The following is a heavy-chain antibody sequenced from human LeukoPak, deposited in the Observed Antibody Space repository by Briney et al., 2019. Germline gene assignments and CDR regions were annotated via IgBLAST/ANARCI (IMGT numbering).Heavy chain of an antibody. J-gene: IGHJ6*02. Sequence: RGESLKISCKGSGYSFTSYWIGWVRQMPGKGLEWMGIIYPGDSDTRYSPSFQGQVTISADKSISTAYLQWSSLKASDTAMYYCARFSVNYYYYYGMDVWGQGTTVTVSS. CDR1: GYSFTSYW. D-gene: IGHD4-17*01. CDR3: ARFSVNYYYYYGMDV. V-gene: IGHV5-51*01. CDR2: IYPGDSDT.